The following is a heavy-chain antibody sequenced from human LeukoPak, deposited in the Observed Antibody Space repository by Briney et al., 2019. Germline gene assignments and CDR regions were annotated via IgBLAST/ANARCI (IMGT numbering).Heavy chain of an antibody. J-gene: IGHJ4*02. V-gene: IGHV1-69*04. Sequence: SVKVPCKASGGTFSSYAISWVRQAPGQGLEWMGRIIPIFGIANYAQKFQGRVTITADKSTSTAYMELSSLRSEDTAVYYCARDPQPYSYGSYYFDYWGQGTLVTVSS. CDR2: IIPIFGIA. CDR1: GGTFSSYA. D-gene: IGHD5-18*01. CDR3: ARDPQPYSYGSYYFDY.